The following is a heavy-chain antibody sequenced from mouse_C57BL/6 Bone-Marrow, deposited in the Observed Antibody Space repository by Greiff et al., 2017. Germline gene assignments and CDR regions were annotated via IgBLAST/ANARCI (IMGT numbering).Heavy chain of an antibody. Sequence: VQLQQPGAELVKPGASVKLSCKASGYTFTSYWMQWVKQRPGQGLEWIGEIDPSDSYTNYNQKFKGKATLTVDTSSSTAYMQLNSLTSEDSAVYYCARGGGYSNFWFADWGKGTLVTVSA. CDR2: IDPSDSYT. CDR1: GYTFTSYW. V-gene: IGHV1-50*01. D-gene: IGHD2-5*01. CDR3: ARGGGYSNFWFAD. J-gene: IGHJ3*01.